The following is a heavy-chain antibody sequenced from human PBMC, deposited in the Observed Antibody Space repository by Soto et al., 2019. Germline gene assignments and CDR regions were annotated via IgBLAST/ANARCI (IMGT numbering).Heavy chain of an antibody. CDR1: GAALNSGNDY. V-gene: IGHV4-31*03. CDR2: IYVTGAV. D-gene: IGHD2-21*01. J-gene: IGHJ5*02. Sequence: TLSLTCSVCGAALNSGNDYWSWIRQVPGKGLEWIGHIYVTGAVDYNPSLRDRITISQDTSERQFSLNLRLVTAADTAVYYCARLRIATNNYKWFDHWGQGTLVTSPQ. CDR3: ARLRIATNNYKWFDH.